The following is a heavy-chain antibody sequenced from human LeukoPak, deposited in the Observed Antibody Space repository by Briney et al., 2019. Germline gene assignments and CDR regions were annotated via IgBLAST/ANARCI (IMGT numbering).Heavy chain of an antibody. Sequence: PSETLSLTCAVYGGSFSGHYWSWIRQPPGKGLEWIGEIDHSGSTNYNPSLKSRVTISVDTSKNQFSLKLSSVTAADTAVYYCARTRRPGGYYGMDVWGKGTTVTVSS. CDR2: IDHSGST. CDR1: GGSFSGHY. J-gene: IGHJ6*04. V-gene: IGHV4-34*01. CDR3: ARTRRPGGYYGMDV. D-gene: IGHD1-14*01.